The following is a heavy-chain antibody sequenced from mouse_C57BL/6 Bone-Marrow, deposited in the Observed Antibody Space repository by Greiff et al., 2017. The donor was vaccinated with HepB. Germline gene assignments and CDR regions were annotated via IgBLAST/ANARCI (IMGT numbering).Heavy chain of an antibody. CDR1: GFTFSDFY. CDR3: ARERGDYEDYAMDY. J-gene: IGHJ4*01. CDR2: SRNKANDYTT. Sequence: EVQRVESGGGLVQSGRSLRLSCATSGFTFSDFYMEWVRQAPGKGLEWIAASRNKANDYTTEYSASVKGRFIVSRDTSQSILYLQMNALRAEDTAIYYCARERGDYEDYAMDYWGQGTSVTVSS. V-gene: IGHV7-1*01. D-gene: IGHD2-4*01.